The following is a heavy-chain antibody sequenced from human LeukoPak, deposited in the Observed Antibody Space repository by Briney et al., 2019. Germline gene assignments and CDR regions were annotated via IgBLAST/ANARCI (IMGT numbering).Heavy chain of an antibody. D-gene: IGHD5-24*01. Sequence: PGGSLRLSCEASGFPFSSYAMNWVRQAPGKGLEWVSTISGSGGSTYYADSVKGRFTISRDKSKNTVYLQMNSLRAEDTAVYYCARGDGYSFFDYWGQGTLVTVSS. J-gene: IGHJ4*02. CDR2: ISGSGGST. CDR1: GFPFSSYA. V-gene: IGHV3-23*01. CDR3: ARGDGYSFFDY.